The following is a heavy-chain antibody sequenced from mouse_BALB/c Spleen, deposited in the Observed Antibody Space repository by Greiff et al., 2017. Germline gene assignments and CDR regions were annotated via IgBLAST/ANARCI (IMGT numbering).Heavy chain of an antibody. D-gene: IGHD3-2*01. CDR1: GYAFSSYW. Sequence: QVQLQQSGAELVRPGSSVKISCKASGYAFSSYWMNWVKQRPGQGLEWIGQIYPGDGDTNYNGKFKGKATLTADKSSSTAYMQLSSLTSEDSAVYFCARGRQLGLPDYWGQGTTRTVSS. J-gene: IGHJ2*01. CDR3: ARGRQLGLPDY. CDR2: IYPGDGDT. V-gene: IGHV1-80*01.